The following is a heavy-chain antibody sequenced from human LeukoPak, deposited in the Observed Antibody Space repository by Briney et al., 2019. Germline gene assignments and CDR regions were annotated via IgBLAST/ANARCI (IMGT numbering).Heavy chain of an antibody. Sequence: PSETLSLTCSVSGGSISSYYWSWIRQPPGKGLEWIGYIYYSGRTNYNPSLKSRVTISVDTSKNQFSLNLSSVTAADTAVYYCARFSSIAAAFDYWGLGTLVTISS. CDR1: GGSISSYY. CDR2: IYYSGRT. J-gene: IGHJ4*02. V-gene: IGHV4-59*12. D-gene: IGHD6-13*01. CDR3: ARFSSIAAAFDY.